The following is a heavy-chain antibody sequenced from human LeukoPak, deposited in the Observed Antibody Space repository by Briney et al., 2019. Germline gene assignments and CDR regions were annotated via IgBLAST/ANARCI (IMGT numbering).Heavy chain of an antibody. CDR3: ARVTGSGSYRFDY. V-gene: IGHV1-69*13. CDR2: IIPIFGTA. D-gene: IGHD3-10*01. CDR1: GGTFSSYA. Sequence: SVKVSCKASGGTFSSYAISWVRQAPGQGLEWMGGIIPIFGTANYAQKFQGRVTITADESTSTAYMELSSLRSEDTAVYYCARVTGSGSYRFDYWGQGTLVTVSS. J-gene: IGHJ4*02.